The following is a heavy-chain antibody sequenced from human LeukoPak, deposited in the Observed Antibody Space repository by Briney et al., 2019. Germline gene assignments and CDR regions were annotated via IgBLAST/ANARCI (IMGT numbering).Heavy chain of an antibody. CDR2: INPNSGGT. D-gene: IGHD6-13*01. J-gene: IGHJ4*02. CDR3: ARGLAAAAHFDY. CDR1: GYTFTGYY. V-gene: IGHV1-2*02. Sequence: ASVKVSCKASGYTFTGYYMHGVRQAPGQGLEWMGWINPNSGGTNYAQKFQGRVTMTRDTSISTAYMELSRLRSDDTAVYYCARGLAAAAHFDYWGQGTLVTVSS.